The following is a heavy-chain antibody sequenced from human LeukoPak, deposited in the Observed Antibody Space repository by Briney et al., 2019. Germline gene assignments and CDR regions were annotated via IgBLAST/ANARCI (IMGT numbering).Heavy chain of an antibody. J-gene: IGHJ4*02. CDR2: IIPIFGTA. Sequence: SVTVPFKASGATFISYAMSWVRQAPGQGREWMGGIIPIFGTANYAQKFQGRVTITADKSTSTAYMEVSSLRSEDTAVYYCAGGRPRGYCSGGSCYHNFDHWGQGTLVTVSS. CDR3: AGGRPRGYCSGGSCYHNFDH. V-gene: IGHV1-69*06. D-gene: IGHD2-15*01. CDR1: GATFISYA.